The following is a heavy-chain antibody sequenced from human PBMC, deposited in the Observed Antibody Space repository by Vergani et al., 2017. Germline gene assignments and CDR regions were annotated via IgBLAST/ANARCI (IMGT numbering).Heavy chain of an antibody. D-gene: IGHD6-13*01. CDR1: GGSISSGSYY. CDR3: ARVPRSSPIDY. CDR2: IYTSGST. Sequence: QVQLQESGPGLVKPSQTLSLTCTVSGGSISSGSYYWSWIRQPAGKGLEWIGRIYTSGSTNYNPSLKSRVTISVDTSKNQFSLKLSSVTAADTAVYYCARVPRSSPIDYWGQGTLVTVSS. J-gene: IGHJ4*02. V-gene: IGHV4-61*02.